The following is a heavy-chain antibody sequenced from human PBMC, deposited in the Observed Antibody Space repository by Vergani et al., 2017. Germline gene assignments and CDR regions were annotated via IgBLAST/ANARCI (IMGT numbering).Heavy chain of an antibody. V-gene: IGHV4-38-2*02. J-gene: IGHJ4*02. CDR3: ARSHHSSGWPRFFDY. D-gene: IGHD6-19*01. CDR2: IYHSGST. CDR1: GYSISSGYY. Sequence: QVQLQESGPGLVKPSETLSLTCTVSGYSISSGYYWSWIRQPPGKGLEWIGSIYHSGSTYYNPSLKSRVTISVDTSKNQLSLKLSSVTAADTAVYYCARSHHSSGWPRFFDYWGQGTLVTVSS.